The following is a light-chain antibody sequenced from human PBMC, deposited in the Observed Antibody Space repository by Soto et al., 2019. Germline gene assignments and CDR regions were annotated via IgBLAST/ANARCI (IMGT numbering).Light chain of an antibody. V-gene: IGKV3-20*01. Sequence: EIVLTQSPGTLSLSPGERATLSCRASQSVSSSYLAWFQQKPGQAPRLLIHGASSRATGIPDRFSGSGSGTDFTLTISRLEPEDFAVYYCQQYGSSPLFTFGPGTKVAIK. CDR2: GAS. CDR1: QSVSSSY. J-gene: IGKJ3*01. CDR3: QQYGSSPLFT.